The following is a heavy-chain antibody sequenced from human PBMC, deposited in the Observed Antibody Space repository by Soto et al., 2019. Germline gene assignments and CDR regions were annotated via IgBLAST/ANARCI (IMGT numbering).Heavy chain of an antibody. Sequence: SETLSLTCNVSGGSVRRGETYWSWIRQAPGNGLEWIGSIYYSGRTYYNPSLNSRVTISVDTSKNQFSLKLSSVTAADTAVYYCARHVGIAAAGKRGTNWFDPWGQGTLVTVSS. CDR2: IYYSGRT. CDR3: ARHVGIAAAGKRGTNWFDP. J-gene: IGHJ5*02. D-gene: IGHD6-13*01. CDR1: GGSVRRGETY. V-gene: IGHV4-39*01.